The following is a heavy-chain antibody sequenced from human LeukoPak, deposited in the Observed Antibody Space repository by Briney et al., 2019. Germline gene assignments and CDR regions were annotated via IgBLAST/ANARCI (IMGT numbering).Heavy chain of an antibody. CDR3: ARVDSSSFYYYYGMDV. V-gene: IGHV4-59*01. CDR1: GGSISSYY. J-gene: IGHJ6*02. D-gene: IGHD6-6*01. CDR2: IYYSGST. Sequence: SETLSLTCTVSGGSISSYYWSWIRQPPGKGLEWIGYIYYSGSTNYNPSLKSRVTISVDMSKNQFSLKLSSVTAADTAVYYCARVDSSSFYYYYGMDVWGQGTTVTVSS.